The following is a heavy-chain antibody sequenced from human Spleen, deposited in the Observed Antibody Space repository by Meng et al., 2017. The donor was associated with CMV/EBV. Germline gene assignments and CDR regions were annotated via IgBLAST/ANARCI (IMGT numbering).Heavy chain of an antibody. Sequence: GESLKISCAASGFTFTSYWMHWVRQAPGKGLVWVSGINSDGTETNYADSVEGRFTVSRDNAKSALYLQMNSLRAEDTAVYYCARSGTGTTTYGMDVWGQGTTVTVSS. CDR3: ARSGTGTTTYGMDV. J-gene: IGHJ6*02. V-gene: IGHV3-74*01. D-gene: IGHD1-7*01. CDR2: INSDGTET. CDR1: GFTFTSYW.